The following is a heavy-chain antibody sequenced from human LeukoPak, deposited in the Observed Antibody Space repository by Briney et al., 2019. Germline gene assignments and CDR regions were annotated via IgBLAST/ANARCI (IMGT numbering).Heavy chain of an antibody. Sequence: SETLSLTCTVSGGSISNSIYSWGWIRQPPGKGLEWVGSIYSSESTYYNPSLKTRVIISVDTTKNQFSLWLSSVTAADTSLYYCARAYWNYNYYYMDVWGKGTTVTVSS. V-gene: IGHV4-39*01. CDR1: GGSISNSIYS. D-gene: IGHD1-1*01. CDR3: ARAYWNYNYYYMDV. J-gene: IGHJ6*03. CDR2: IYSSEST.